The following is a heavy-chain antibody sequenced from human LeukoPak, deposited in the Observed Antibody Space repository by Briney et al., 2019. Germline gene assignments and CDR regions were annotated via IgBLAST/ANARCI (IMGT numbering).Heavy chain of an antibody. CDR1: GFTFSSYS. D-gene: IGHD3-3*02. Sequence: PGGSLRLSCAASGFTFSSYSMNWVRQAPGKGLEWFSYISSGSSTIYYADSAKGRFTISRDNAKNSLYVQMNSLRAEDTAVYYCASSTASRAFDMWGQGTMVTVSS. CDR3: ASSTASRAFDM. CDR2: ISSGSSTI. V-gene: IGHV3-48*01. J-gene: IGHJ3*02.